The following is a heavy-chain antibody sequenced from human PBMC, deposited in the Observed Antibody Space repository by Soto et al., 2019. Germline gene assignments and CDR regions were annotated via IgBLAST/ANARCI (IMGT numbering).Heavy chain of an antibody. CDR2: FDPEDQET. Sequence: QVQLIQSGAEVKKPGASVKVSCKVSGDTLSELSIHWVRQASGKGLEWMGSFDPEDQETVYAQKFQGRVTLTEDTSTDTAYMEVTSLRSEYTATYYCAAERLGFCDTDNCFRHYLDSWGQGTPVIISS. CDR3: AAERLGFCDTDNCFRHYLDS. D-gene: IGHD2-15*01. J-gene: IGHJ4*02. V-gene: IGHV1-24*01. CDR1: GDTLSELS.